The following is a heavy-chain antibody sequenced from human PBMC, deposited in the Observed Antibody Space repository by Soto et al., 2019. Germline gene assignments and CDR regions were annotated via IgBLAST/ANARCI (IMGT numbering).Heavy chain of an antibody. CDR1: GYTFTSYY. Sequence: ASVKVSCKASGYTFTSYYMHWVRQAPGQGLEWMGIINPSGGSTSYAQKFQGRVTMTRDTSTSTVYMELSSLRSEDTAVYYCARRYCSSTSCSTGNNYYGMDVGGQGTTVTVSS. D-gene: IGHD2-2*01. V-gene: IGHV1-46*01. CDR2: INPSGGST. CDR3: ARRYCSSTSCSTGNNYYGMDV. J-gene: IGHJ6*02.